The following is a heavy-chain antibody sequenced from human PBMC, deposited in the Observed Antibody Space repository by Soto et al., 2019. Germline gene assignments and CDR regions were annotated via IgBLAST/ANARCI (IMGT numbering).Heavy chain of an antibody. V-gene: IGHV1-2*04. CDR2: INPNSGGT. J-gene: IGHJ1*01. CDR1: GYTFTGYY. CDR3: ARSYYGDRPEYFQH. Sequence: AASVKVSCKASGYTFTGYYMHWVRQAPGQGLEWMGWINPNSGGTNYAQKFQGWVTMTRDTSISTAYMELSRLRSDDTAVYYCARSYYGDRPEYFQHWGQGTLVTVSS. D-gene: IGHD4-17*01.